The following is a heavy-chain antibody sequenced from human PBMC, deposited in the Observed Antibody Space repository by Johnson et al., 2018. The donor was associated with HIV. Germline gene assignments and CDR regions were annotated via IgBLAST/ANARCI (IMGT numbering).Heavy chain of an antibody. CDR1: GFSFSDYY. J-gene: IGHJ3*02. Sequence: VQLVESGGGLVKPGGSLRLSCAASGFSFSDYYMNWVRQAPGKGLEWVSGINWNGGSTGYAASVKGRFTISRDNAKNSLYLQMNSLRAEDTAVYYCARLVAGDAFDIWGQGTMVTVSS. D-gene: IGHD6-19*01. V-gene: IGHV3-20*04. CDR2: INWNGGST. CDR3: ARLVAGDAFDI.